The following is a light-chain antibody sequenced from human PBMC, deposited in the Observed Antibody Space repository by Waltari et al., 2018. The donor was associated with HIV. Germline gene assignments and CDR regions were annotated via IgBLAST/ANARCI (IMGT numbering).Light chain of an antibody. CDR2: GDT. V-gene: IGLV1-40*01. CDR3: QSYDSGLSVV. CDR1: RSNIGAGFD. Sequence: QSVLTQPPSVSGAPGQRVTISCTGNRSNIGAGFDVPWYQQVPETAPKLLSYGDTNRPSGVPDRFSGSKSGTSASLAITGLQAEDEADYYCQSYDSGLSVVFGGGTKLTVL. J-gene: IGLJ3*02.